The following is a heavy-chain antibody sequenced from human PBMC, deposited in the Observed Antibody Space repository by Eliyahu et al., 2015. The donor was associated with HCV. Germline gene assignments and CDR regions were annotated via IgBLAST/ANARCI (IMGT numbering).Heavy chain of an antibody. CDR3: AHRAGDGYNLDY. CDR2: IYWNDDK. D-gene: IGHD5-24*01. Sequence: QITLXESGPTLVXPTQTLXLTCTFSGFXLSTSGVGVGWIRXPPGKAXEWLALIYWNDDKRYSPXLKSRLTITKDTSKNQVVLTMTNMDPVDTATYYCAHRAGDGYNLDYWGQGTLVTVSS. CDR1: GFXLSTSGVG. V-gene: IGHV2-5*01. J-gene: IGHJ4*02.